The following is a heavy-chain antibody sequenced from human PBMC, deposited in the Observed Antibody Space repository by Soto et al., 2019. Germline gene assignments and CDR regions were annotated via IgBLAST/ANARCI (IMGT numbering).Heavy chain of an antibody. CDR3: ARAPTRPGRMKDDAFDI. D-gene: IGHD2-15*01. V-gene: IGHV4-31*03. CDR2: IYYSGST. Sequence: QVQLQESGPGLVKPSQTLSLTCTVSGGSISSGGYYWRCIRQQPGKGLEWIGYIYYSGSTYYNQSLKSRVNIAVDTYKNQFYLKLSSVTAADTAVYYCARAPTRPGRMKDDAFDIWGQGTMVTVSS. CDR1: GGSISSGGYY. J-gene: IGHJ3*02.